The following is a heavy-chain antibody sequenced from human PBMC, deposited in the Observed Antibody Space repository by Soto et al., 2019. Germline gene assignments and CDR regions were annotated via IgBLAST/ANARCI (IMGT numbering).Heavy chain of an antibody. CDR1: GGVFRNYA. D-gene: IGHD1-26*01. CDR2: IIPVFGTA. CDR3: ARDRWGSYSFDS. J-gene: IGHJ5*01. V-gene: IGHV1-69*01. Sequence: QVQLVQSGAEAKKPGSSVKVSCKASGGVFRNYAINWVRQAPGQGLEWMGGIIPVFGTADYAQKFQGRVTITADESTTTAYMELTSLKTEDTAVYYSARDRWGSYSFDSWGQGTLVTVAS.